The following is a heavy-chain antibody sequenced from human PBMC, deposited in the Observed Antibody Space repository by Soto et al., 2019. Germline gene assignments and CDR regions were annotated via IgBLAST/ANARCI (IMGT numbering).Heavy chain of an antibody. D-gene: IGHD3-3*01. Sequence: QPQLQESGPGLVKPPETLSLTCTVSGGSISSRSHYWGWIRQSPGRHLEWIGSSYYRGRTHYNPSLKTRVTISVDTSKNQVSLKVYSVTAADTAVYYCATADGFGVVTPFFEYWGQGILVTVSS. CDR1: GGSISSRSHY. V-gene: IGHV4-39*01. CDR2: SYYRGRT. CDR3: ATADGFGVVTPFFEY. J-gene: IGHJ4*02.